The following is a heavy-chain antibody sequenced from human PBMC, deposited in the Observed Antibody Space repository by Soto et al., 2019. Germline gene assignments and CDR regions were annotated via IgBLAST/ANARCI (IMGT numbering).Heavy chain of an antibody. CDR3: ARRVLGYGMDV. Sequence: SSETLSLTCTVSGGSISSSTYYWGWIRQPPGKGLEWIGSIYYSGSTYYNPSLKSRVTISVDTSKNQFSLKLSSVTAADTAVYYCARRVLGYGMDVWGKGTTVTVSS. J-gene: IGHJ6*04. CDR1: GGSISSSTYY. V-gene: IGHV4-39*01. CDR2: IYYSGST. D-gene: IGHD3-10*01.